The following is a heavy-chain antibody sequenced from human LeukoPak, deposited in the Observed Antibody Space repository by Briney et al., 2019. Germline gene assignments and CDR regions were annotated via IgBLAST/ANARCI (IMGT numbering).Heavy chain of an antibody. J-gene: IGHJ6*04. Sequence: GGSLRLSCAASGFTFITYSLNWVRQAPGKGLEWVSYISSSGSTIYYADSVKGRFTISRDNAKNSLYLQMNSLRAEDTAVYYCAELGITMIGGVWGKGTTVTISS. CDR1: GFTFITYS. CDR3: AELGITMIGGV. CDR2: ISSSGSTI. D-gene: IGHD3-10*02. V-gene: IGHV3-48*04.